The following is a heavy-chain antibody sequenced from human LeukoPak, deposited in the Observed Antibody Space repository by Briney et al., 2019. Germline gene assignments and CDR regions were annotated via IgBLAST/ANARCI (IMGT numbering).Heavy chain of an antibody. V-gene: IGHV1-69*05. CDR2: IIPIFGTA. CDR3: ARDPYSSSYMDV. CDR1: GGTVSSYA. Sequence: SVKVSCKASGGTVSSYAVSWVRESPGQGLEWMGGIIPIFGTANYAQKFQGRVTITTDESTSTASMELSSLRSEDTAVYYCARDPYSSSYMDVWGKGTTVTVSS. D-gene: IGHD6-6*01. J-gene: IGHJ6*04.